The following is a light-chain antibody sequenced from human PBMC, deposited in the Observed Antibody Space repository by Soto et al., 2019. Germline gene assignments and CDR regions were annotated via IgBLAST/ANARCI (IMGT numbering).Light chain of an antibody. V-gene: IGLV2-14*01. CDR3: NSYTSSISPSV. Sequence: QSALTQPASVSGSPGQSITISCTGTSSDVGGYNYVSWYQQHPVKAPKLMIYDVTNRPSGVSDRFSGAKSGNTSSLTISGLQAEDEADDYCNSYTSSISPSVFGTGTKLTVL. CDR2: DVT. CDR1: SSDVGGYNY. J-gene: IGLJ1*01.